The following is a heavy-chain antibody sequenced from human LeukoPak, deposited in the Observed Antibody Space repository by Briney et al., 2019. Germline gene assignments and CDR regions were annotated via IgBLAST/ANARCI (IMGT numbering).Heavy chain of an antibody. D-gene: IGHD3-9*01. J-gene: IGHJ4*02. CDR3: ARRYDILTGYYGY. Sequence: GASVKVSCKASGYTFTGYYMHWVRQAPGQGLEWMGWINPNSGGTNYAQKFQGRVTMTRDTSISTAYMELSRLRSDDTAVYYCARRYDILTGYYGYWGQGTLVTVSS. CDR2: INPNSGGT. V-gene: IGHV1-2*02. CDR1: GYTFTGYY.